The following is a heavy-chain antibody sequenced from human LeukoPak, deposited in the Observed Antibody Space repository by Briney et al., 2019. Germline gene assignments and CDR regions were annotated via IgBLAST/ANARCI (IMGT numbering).Heavy chain of an antibody. J-gene: IGHJ4*02. CDR3: AKVSTGYFFQYYFDY. CDR2: IYSGGTT. Sequence: QPGGSLRLSCAASGFTVSSNYMSWVRQAPGKGLEWVSVIYSGGTTYYADSVKGRFTISRDNSKNTLYLQMNSLRAEDTAVYYCAKVSTGYFFQYYFDYWGQGTLVTVSS. CDR1: GFTVSSNY. D-gene: IGHD3-9*01. V-gene: IGHV3-66*01.